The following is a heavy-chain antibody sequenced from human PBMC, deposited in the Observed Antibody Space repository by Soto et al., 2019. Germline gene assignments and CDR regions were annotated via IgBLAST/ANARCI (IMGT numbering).Heavy chain of an antibody. Sequence: GASVKVSCKASGYTFTSYGISWVRQAPGQGLEWMGWISAYNGNTNYAQKLQGRVTMTTDTSTSTAYMELRSLRSDDTAVYYCARGFRRMVYAIQAWFDPWGQGTLVTVSS. CDR1: GYTFTSYG. V-gene: IGHV1-18*01. CDR3: ARGFRRMVYAIQAWFDP. J-gene: IGHJ5*02. CDR2: ISAYNGNT. D-gene: IGHD2-8*01.